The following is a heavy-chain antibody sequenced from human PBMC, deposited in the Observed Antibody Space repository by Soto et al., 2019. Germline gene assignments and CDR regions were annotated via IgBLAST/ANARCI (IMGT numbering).Heavy chain of an antibody. CDR1: GGSISSSSYY. CDR2: IYYSGST. J-gene: IGHJ3*02. Sequence: QLQLQESGPGLVKPSETLSLTCTVSGGSISSSSYYWGWIRQPPGEGLEWIGSIYYSGSTYYNPSLKIRVTLSVDTSKNQFSPKLSFVTAADTAVYYCARRSSWYAFDIWGQGTMVTVSS. D-gene: IGHD6-13*01. V-gene: IGHV4-39*01. CDR3: ARRSSWYAFDI.